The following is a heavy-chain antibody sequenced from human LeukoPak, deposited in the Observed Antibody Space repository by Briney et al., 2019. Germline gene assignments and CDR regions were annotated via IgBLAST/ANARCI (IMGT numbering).Heavy chain of an antibody. D-gene: IGHD5-12*01. CDR3: ARCPSWIVATIRVPDYYFDY. CDR1: GGSISSGGYY. Sequence: PSETLSLTCTVSGGSISSGGYYWSWIRQHPGKGLEWIGYIYYSGSTYYNPSLKSRVTISVDTSKNQFSLKLSSVTAADTAVYYCARCPSWIVATIRVPDYYFDYWGQGTLVTVSS. V-gene: IGHV4-31*03. J-gene: IGHJ4*02. CDR2: IYYSGST.